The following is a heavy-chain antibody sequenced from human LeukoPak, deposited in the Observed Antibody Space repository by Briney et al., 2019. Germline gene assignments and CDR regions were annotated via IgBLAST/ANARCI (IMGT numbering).Heavy chain of an antibody. J-gene: IGHJ6*02. D-gene: IGHD6-6*01. CDR1: GYTFTSYD. CDR2: MNPNSGNT. CDR3: ARGFVHSSSSGIYYYYYGMDV. Sequence: GASVKVSCKASGYTFTSYDINWVRQATGQGLEWMGWMNPNSGNTGYAQKFQGRVTMTRNTSISTAYMELSSLRSEDTAVYYCARGFVHSSSSGIYYYYYGMDVWGQGTTVTVSS. V-gene: IGHV1-8*01.